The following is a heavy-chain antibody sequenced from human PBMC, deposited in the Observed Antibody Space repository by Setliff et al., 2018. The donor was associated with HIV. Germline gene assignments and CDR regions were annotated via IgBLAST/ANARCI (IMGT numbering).Heavy chain of an antibody. Sequence: PGGSLRLSCAASGFTFSNYGMHWVRQAPGKGLEWVAFIRHDGSNKYYADSVKGRFTISRDDFQSTLYLQINSLRPEDTAVYYCAKEKTPSTGFFYWGQGTLVTVSS. D-gene: IGHD3-10*01. V-gene: IGHV3-30*02. CDR2: IRHDGSNK. CDR1: GFTFSNYG. J-gene: IGHJ4*02. CDR3: AKEKTPSTGFFY.